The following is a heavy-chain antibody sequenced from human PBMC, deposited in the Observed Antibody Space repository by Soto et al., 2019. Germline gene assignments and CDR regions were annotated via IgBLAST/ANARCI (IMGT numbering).Heavy chain of an antibody. J-gene: IGHJ4*03. Sequence: SSETLSLTCVVSGGSISSIDWWSWVRQPPGKGLEWIGEIEESGSTNYNPSLKSRVTMSVDTSKDQFSLNLSSVTAADTAVYYCARERLFCPGGNCHCYFDYWGQGTLVTVSS. CDR3: ARERLFCPGGNCHCYFDY. CDR1: GGSISSIDW. CDR2: IEESGST. D-gene: IGHD2-15*01. V-gene: IGHV4-4*02.